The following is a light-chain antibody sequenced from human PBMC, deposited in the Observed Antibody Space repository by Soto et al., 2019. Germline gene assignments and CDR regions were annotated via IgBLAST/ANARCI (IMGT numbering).Light chain of an antibody. CDR2: EVT. CDR3: QSYDSSLSGSV. Sequence: QSALTQPPSASGSPGQSVTISCTGSSSDIGGYDFVSWYQQHPGKVPKLLIYEVTKRPSGVPDRFSGSKSGNTASLTVSGLQAEDEADYYCQSYDSSLSGSVFGGGTKLTVL. CDR1: SSDIGGYDF. J-gene: IGLJ2*01. V-gene: IGLV2-8*01.